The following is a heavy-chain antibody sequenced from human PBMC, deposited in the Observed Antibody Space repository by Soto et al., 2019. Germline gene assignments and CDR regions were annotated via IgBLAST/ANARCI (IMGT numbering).Heavy chain of an antibody. CDR1: GFTFSDYD. V-gene: IGHV3-48*02. CDR2: ISSSATI. CDR3: ARSFDC. J-gene: IGHJ4*02. Sequence: GGSLRLSCAASGFTFSDYDMNWVRQAPGKGLEWVSYISSSATIYYVDSVKGRFTISRDNARNSLYLQMNSLRDEDTAVYYCARSFDCWGQGTLVTVSS.